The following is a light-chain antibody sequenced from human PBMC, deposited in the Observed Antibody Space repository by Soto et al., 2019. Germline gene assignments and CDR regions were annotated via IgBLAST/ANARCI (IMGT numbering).Light chain of an antibody. CDR2: EVS. CDR1: SSDVGSNNR. Sequence: QSALTQPPSVSGSPGQSVTIFCTGTSSDVGSNNRVSWYQQPPGTVPKVMIYEVSNRPSGVPDRFSGSKSGNTASLTISGLQAEDEADYYCCSFTSANTYVFGTGTKVTVL. CDR3: CSFTSANTYV. J-gene: IGLJ1*01. V-gene: IGLV2-18*02.